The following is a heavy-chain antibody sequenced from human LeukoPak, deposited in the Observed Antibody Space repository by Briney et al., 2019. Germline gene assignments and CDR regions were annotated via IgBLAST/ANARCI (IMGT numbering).Heavy chain of an antibody. D-gene: IGHD3-10*01. CDR3: ATRSYYYGSGLDDY. CDR1: GGSFSGYY. J-gene: IGHJ4*02. V-gene: IGHV4-34*01. CDR2: INHSGST. Sequence: SETLSLTCAVSGGSFSGYYWSWIRQPPGKGLEWIGEINHSGSTNYNPSLKSRGTISVDTSKNQFSLKLSSVTAAHTSVYYCATRSYYYGSGLDDYWGQGTLVTVSS.